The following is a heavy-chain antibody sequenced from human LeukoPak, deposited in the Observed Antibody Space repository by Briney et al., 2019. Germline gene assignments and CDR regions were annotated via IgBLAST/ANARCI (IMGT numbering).Heavy chain of an antibody. CDR1: GGSISSGGYS. J-gene: IGHJ3*02. CDR3: ARDPVGVAVAGIGGAFDI. CDR2: IYHSGST. Sequence: PSQTLSLTCAVSGGSISSGGYSWSWIRQPPGKGLEWIGSIYHSGSTYYNPSLKSRVTISVDTSKNQFSLKLSSVTAADTAVYYCARDPVGVAVAGIGGAFDIWGQGTMVTVSS. D-gene: IGHD6-19*01. V-gene: IGHV4-30-2*03.